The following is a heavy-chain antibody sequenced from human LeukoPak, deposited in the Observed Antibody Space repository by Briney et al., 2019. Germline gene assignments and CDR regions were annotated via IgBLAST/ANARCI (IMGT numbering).Heavy chain of an antibody. J-gene: IGHJ5*02. CDR2: IYPGDSDT. CDR1: GYSFTSYW. V-gene: IGHV5-51*01. D-gene: IGHD3-10*01. CDR3: ARGRVVRGVYNWFDP. Sequence: SGESLKISCKGSGYSFTSYWIAWVRQMPGKGLEWMGIIYPGDSDTRYSPSFQGQVTISADKSISTAYLQWSSLKASDTAMYYCARGRVVRGVYNWFDPWGQGTLVTVSS.